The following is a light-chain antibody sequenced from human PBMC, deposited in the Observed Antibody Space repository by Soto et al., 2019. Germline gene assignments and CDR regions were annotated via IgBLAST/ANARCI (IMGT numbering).Light chain of an antibody. Sequence: QSALTQPASVSRSPGQSIAISCTGSSSDVGGYSYVSWYQQHPGKAPKLMIYDVSNRPSGVSDRFSGSRSGNMASLTISGLQAEDEADYYCSSYTSSSTLVFGGGTKLTVL. CDR3: SSYTSSSTLV. V-gene: IGLV2-14*01. J-gene: IGLJ2*01. CDR2: DVS. CDR1: SSDVGGYSY.